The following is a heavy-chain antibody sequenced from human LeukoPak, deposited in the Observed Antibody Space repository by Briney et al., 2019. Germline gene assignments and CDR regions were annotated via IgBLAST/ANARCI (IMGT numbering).Heavy chain of an antibody. Sequence: GGSLRLSCSASGFTFSSYALHWVRQAPGKGLEYVSAISSNGGSTYHADSVKGRFTISRDNSKNTLYLQMSSLRAEDTAVYYCVRIVVVPAATYFDYWGQGTLVTVSS. J-gene: IGHJ4*02. V-gene: IGHV3-64D*06. D-gene: IGHD2-2*01. CDR3: VRIVVVPAATYFDY. CDR2: ISSNGGST. CDR1: GFTFSSYA.